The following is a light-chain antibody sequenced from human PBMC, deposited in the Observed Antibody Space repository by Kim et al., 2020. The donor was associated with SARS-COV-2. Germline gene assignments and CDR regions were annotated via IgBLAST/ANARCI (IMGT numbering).Light chain of an antibody. CDR3: GTWDSSLSAYV. J-gene: IGLJ1*01. V-gene: IGLV1-51*01. CDR1: SSNIGNNY. CDR2: DSD. Sequence: QKVTISCSGSSSNIGNNYVSWYQQLPQTAPKLLIYDSDKRPSGIPDRFSGSKSGTSATLGITGLQTGDEADYYCGTWDSSLSAYVFGTGTKVTVL.